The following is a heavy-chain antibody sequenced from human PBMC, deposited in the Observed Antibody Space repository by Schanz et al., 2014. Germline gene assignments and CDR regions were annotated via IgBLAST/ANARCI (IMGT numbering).Heavy chain of an antibody. D-gene: IGHD5-12*01. CDR1: GDSISSYY. Sequence: QVQLQESGPGLVKPSETLSLTCTVSGDSISSYYWTWIRQPPGKGLEWIGYIYYSGSTNYNPSLKSRVTISVDTSKNQFSLKLSSVTAADTAVYYCARAEINSGYARYYYGMDVWGQGTTVTVSS. CDR2: IYYSGST. V-gene: IGHV4-59*01. CDR3: ARAEINSGYARYYYGMDV. J-gene: IGHJ6*02.